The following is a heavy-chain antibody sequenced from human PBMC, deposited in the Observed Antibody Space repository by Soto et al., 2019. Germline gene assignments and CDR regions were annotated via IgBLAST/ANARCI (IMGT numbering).Heavy chain of an antibody. V-gene: IGHV1-3*01. D-gene: IGHD2-8*01. J-gene: IGHJ6*03. Sequence: ASVKVSCKASGYTFTSYAMHWVRQAPGQRLEWMGWINAGNGNTKYSQKFQGRVTITRDTSASTAYMELSSLRSEDTAVYYCAGDGEYCTNGVCYYYYYYMDVWGKGTTVTVSS. CDR3: AGDGEYCTNGVCYYYYYYMDV. CDR1: GYTFTSYA. CDR2: INAGNGNT.